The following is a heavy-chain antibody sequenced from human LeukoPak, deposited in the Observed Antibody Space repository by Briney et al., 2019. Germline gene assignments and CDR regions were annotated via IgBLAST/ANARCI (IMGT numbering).Heavy chain of an antibody. D-gene: IGHD6-19*01. V-gene: IGHV4-39*07. Sequence: SETLSLTCTVSGGSISSSSYCWGWIRQPPGTGLEWLGSIYYSGSTYYNPSLKSRVTISVDTSKNQFSLKLSSVTAADTAVYYCARGSSGWYVGFDYWGQGTLVTVSS. J-gene: IGHJ4*02. CDR2: IYYSGST. CDR1: GGSISSSSYC. CDR3: ARGSSGWYVGFDY.